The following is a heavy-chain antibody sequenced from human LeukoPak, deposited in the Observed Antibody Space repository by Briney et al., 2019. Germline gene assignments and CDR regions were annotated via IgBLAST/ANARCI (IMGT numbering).Heavy chain of an antibody. Sequence: GGSLRLSCAASGFTFSSYSMNWVRQAPGKGLEWVSSISSSSTYIYYADSVKGRFTVSRDNAKNSLYLQMNSLRAEDTALYFCARGGYSDSDLYYSGMDVWGQGTTVTVSS. J-gene: IGHJ6*02. CDR2: ISSSSTYI. CDR1: GFTFSSYS. D-gene: IGHD5-12*01. CDR3: ARGGYSDSDLYYSGMDV. V-gene: IGHV3-21*04.